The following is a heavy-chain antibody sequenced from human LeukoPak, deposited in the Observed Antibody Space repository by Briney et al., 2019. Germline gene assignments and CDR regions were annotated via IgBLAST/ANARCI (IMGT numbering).Heavy chain of an antibody. CDR3: ARAFSGSRGY. D-gene: IGHD1-26*01. J-gene: IGHJ4*02. CDR1: GFTFSSYE. Sequence: PWGSLRLSCAASGFTFSSYEMNWVRQAPGKGLEWVSYISSSGSTIYYADSVKGRFTISRDNAKNSLYLQMNSLRAEDTAVYYYARAFSGSRGYWGQGTLVTVSS. V-gene: IGHV3-48*03. CDR2: ISSSGSTI.